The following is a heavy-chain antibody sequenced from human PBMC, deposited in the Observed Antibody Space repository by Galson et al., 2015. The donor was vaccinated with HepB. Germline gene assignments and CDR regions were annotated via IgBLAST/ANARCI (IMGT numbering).Heavy chain of an antibody. Sequence: SVKVSCKASGYTFMSYSMHWVRQAPGQGLEWMGWINIASGNTKYPQRHQGRLTITRDTTTNTVYMDLSSLTSEDTAVYFCARMGFRDGYSTLGYWGQGTLVTVSS. CDR3: ARMGFRDGYSTLGY. D-gene: IGHD5-24*01. J-gene: IGHJ4*02. CDR2: INIASGNT. V-gene: IGHV1-3*04. CDR1: GYTFMSYS.